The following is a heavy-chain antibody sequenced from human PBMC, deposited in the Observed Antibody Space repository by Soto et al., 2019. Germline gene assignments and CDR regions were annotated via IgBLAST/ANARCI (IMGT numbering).Heavy chain of an antibody. CDR2: IYHSGST. D-gene: IGHD3-3*01. Sequence: QVQLQESGPGLVKPSGTLSLTCAVSGGSISSSNWWSWVRQPPGKGLEWIGEIYHSGSTNYNPSLKSRVTISVDKSKNQFSLKLSSVTAADTAVYYCARDRTRRYYDFWSGYPEYYFDYWGQGTLVTVSS. CDR1: GGSISSSNW. V-gene: IGHV4-4*02. CDR3: ARDRTRRYYDFWSGYPEYYFDY. J-gene: IGHJ4*02.